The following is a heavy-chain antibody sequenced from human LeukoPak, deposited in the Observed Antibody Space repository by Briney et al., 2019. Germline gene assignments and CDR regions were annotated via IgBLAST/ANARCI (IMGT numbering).Heavy chain of an antibody. Sequence: PSETLSLTCAVYGGSFSGYYWSWIRQPPGKGLEWIGEINHSGSTNYNPSLKSRVTISVDTSKNQFSLKLSSVTAADTAVYYCARLRPGDRYCSGGSCYSGFDYWGQGTLVTVSS. J-gene: IGHJ4*02. CDR2: INHSGST. V-gene: IGHV4-34*01. CDR3: ARLRPGDRYCSGGSCYSGFDY. CDR1: GGSFSGYY. D-gene: IGHD2-15*01.